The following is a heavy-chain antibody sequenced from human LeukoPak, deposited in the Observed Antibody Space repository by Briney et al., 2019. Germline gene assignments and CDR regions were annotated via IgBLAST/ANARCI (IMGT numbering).Heavy chain of an antibody. CDR3: ARGIFGVSHYMDV. CDR1: GFTFSNAW. Sequence: PGGSLRLSCAASGFTFSNAWMSWVRQAPGKGLEWVGRIKSKTDGGTTDYAAPVKGRFTISRDDSKNTLYLQMNSLRAEDTAVYYCARGIFGVSHYMDVWGKGTTVTVSS. D-gene: IGHD3-3*01. CDR2: IKSKTDGGTT. J-gene: IGHJ6*03. V-gene: IGHV3-15*01.